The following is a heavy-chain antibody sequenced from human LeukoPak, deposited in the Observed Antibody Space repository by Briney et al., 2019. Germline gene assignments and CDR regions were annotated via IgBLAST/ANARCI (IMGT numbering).Heavy chain of an antibody. CDR2: INPNSGGT. CDR1: GYTFTGYY. Sequence: ASVKVSCKASGYTFTGYYMHWVRQAPGQGLEWMGWINPNSGGTNYAQKFQGRVTMTRDTSISTAYMELSRLRSDDTAVYYCARAESDTYYCDSSGYYYGHWGQGTLVTVSS. V-gene: IGHV1-2*02. D-gene: IGHD3-22*01. J-gene: IGHJ4*02. CDR3: ARAESDTYYCDSSGYYYGH.